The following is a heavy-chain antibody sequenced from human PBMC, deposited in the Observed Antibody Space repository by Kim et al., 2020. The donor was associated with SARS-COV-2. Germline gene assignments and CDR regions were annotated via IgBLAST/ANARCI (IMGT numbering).Heavy chain of an antibody. CDR1: GASITSNNW. D-gene: IGHD2-2*01. V-gene: IGHV4-4*02. CDR3: ARVLEGCSATSCYLLS. CDR2: ISRGGST. J-gene: IGHJ5*01. Sequence: SETLSLTCAVSGASITSNNWWTWVRQTPEKWLEWIGEISRGGSTYYNPSLKSRVSISLDKSKNYFSLNLNSVTAADTAVYYCARVLEGCSATSCYLLSWG.